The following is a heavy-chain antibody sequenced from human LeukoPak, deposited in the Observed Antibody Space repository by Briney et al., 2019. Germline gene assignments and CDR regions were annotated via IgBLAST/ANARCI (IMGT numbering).Heavy chain of an antibody. Sequence: SVKVSCKASGFTFTSSAVQWVRQARGQRLEWIGWIVVGSGNTNYAQKFQERVTITRDMSTSTAYMELRGLTSDDTAIYYCARDGAERPHYMDVWGKGTTVTVSS. J-gene: IGHJ6*03. CDR1: GFTFTSSA. V-gene: IGHV1-58*01. CDR2: IVVGSGNT. CDR3: ARDGAERPHYMDV. D-gene: IGHD1-1*01.